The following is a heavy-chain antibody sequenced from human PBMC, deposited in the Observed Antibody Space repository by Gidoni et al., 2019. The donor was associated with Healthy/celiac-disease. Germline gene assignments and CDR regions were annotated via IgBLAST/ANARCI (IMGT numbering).Heavy chain of an antibody. Sequence: EVQLLESGGGLVPPGGSLRLSCAASGFTFSSYAMSWVRQAPGKGLEWVSANSGSGGSTYYADSVKGRFTISIDNSKNTLYLQMNSLRAEDTAVYYCAKARSDYDYYYYGMDVWGQGTTVTVSS. CDR2: NSGSGGST. V-gene: IGHV3-23*01. CDR3: AKARSDYDYYYYGMDV. CDR1: GFTFSSYA. J-gene: IGHJ6*02. D-gene: IGHD5-12*01.